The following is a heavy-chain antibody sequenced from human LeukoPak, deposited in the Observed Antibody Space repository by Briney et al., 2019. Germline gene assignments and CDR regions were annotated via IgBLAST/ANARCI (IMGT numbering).Heavy chain of an antibody. CDR3: ARPLFGSGSYYIPFGY. CDR1: GFTFSSYA. J-gene: IGHJ4*02. V-gene: IGHV3-30-3*01. CDR2: ISYDGSNK. Sequence: GGSLRLSCAASGFTFSSYAMHWVRQAPGKGLEWVAVISYDGSNKYYADSVKGRFTISRDNSKNTPYLQMNSLRAEDTAVYYCARPLFGSGSYYIPFGYWGQGTLVTVSS. D-gene: IGHD3-10*01.